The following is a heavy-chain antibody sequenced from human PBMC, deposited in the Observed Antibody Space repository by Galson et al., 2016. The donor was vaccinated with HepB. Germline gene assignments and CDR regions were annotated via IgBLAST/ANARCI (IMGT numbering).Heavy chain of an antibody. CDR1: GDSIISMSYS. V-gene: IGHV4-61*02. J-gene: IGHJ4*02. Sequence: TLSLTCTVSGDSIISMSYSWTWIRQPAGKGLEWLGRIFSSGRTNYNSSLESRVAISVDTSKNQFSLRLNSVTAADTAVYYGARDGRYSFALDYWGQGALVTVSS. CDR2: IFSSGRT. CDR3: ARDGRYSFALDY. D-gene: IGHD2/OR15-2a*01.